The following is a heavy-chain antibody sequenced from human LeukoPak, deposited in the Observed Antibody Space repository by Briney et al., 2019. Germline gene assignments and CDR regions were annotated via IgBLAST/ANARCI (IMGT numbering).Heavy chain of an antibody. CDR1: GFTFSSYA. Sequence: GGSLRLSCAASGFTFSSYAMSWVRQAPGKGLEWVSAISGSGGSTYYADSVKGWFTISRDNSKNTLYLQMNSLRAEDTAVYYCAKDRMVSPVLRWGQGTLVTVSS. V-gene: IGHV3-23*01. CDR2: ISGSGGST. D-gene: IGHD2-8*01. CDR3: AKDRMVSPVLR. J-gene: IGHJ4*02.